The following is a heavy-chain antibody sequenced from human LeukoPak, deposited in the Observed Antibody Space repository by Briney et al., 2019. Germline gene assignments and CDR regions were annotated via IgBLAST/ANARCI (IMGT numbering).Heavy chain of an antibody. J-gene: IGHJ4*02. CDR3: AKDYYDFWSGL. D-gene: IGHD3-3*01. V-gene: IGHV3-23*01. CDR2: ISGSGGST. CDR1: GFTFSCYA. Sequence: GGSLRFSCAASGFTFSCYAMSWVRQGPGKGLEWVSAISGSGGSTYYADSVKGRFTISRDNSKNTLYLQMSSLRAEDTAVYYCAKDYYDFWSGLWGQGTLVTVSS.